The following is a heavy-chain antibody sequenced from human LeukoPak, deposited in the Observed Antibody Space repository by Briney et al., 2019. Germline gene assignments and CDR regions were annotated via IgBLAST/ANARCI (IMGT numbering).Heavy chain of an antibody. CDR3: ARDRGGSYDC. V-gene: IGHV3-74*01. CDR2: ITSDGSST. CDR1: GFTVSSNH. J-gene: IGHJ4*02. Sequence: PGGSLRLSCAASGFTVSSNHMSWVRQAPGKGLVWVSHITSDGSSTNDADSVKGRFTISRDNTKNTLYLQMNSLRAEDTAVYYCARDRGGSYDCWGQGTLVTVSS. D-gene: IGHD1-26*01.